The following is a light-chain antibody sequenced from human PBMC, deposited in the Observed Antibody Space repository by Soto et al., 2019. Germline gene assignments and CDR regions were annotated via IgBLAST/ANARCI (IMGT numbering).Light chain of an antibody. CDR2: AAS. J-gene: IGKJ1*01. CDR1: QSIDIW. CDR3: QQSYSSPPT. Sequence: IQLTQSPSSLSASVGDIVTITCLASQSIDIWLAWYQQKPGKAPKLLIYAASTLQSGVPSRFSGSRSGPDFTLTISSLQPEDFATYYCQQSYSSPPTFGQGTKVDIK. V-gene: IGKV1-39*01.